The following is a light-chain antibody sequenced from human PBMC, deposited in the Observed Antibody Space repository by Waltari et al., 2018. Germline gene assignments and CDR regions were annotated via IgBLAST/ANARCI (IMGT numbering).Light chain of an antibody. CDR1: QSISNW. J-gene: IGKJ1*01. CDR2: KAS. Sequence: DIQMTQSPSTLSASVGDRVTITCRASQSISNWLAWYQQKPGKAPKLLIYKASSLESGFPSRFSGREFGTEFTLPTSGLQPNDFAIYSCKQYNIYPGQFGQGTKVKIK. CDR3: KQYNIYPGQ. V-gene: IGKV1-5*03.